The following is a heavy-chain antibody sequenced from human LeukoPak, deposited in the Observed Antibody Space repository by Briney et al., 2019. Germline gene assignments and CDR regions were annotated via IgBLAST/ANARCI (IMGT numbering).Heavy chain of an antibody. Sequence: GGSLRLSCAASGFTFSSYGMHWVRQAPGKGLEWVAVIWYDGSNKYYADSVKGRFTISRDSSKNTLYLQMNSLRAEDTAVYYCARGDFYYYGMDVWGQGTTVTVSS. CDR3: ARGDFYYYGMDV. CDR1: GFTFSSYG. CDR2: IWYDGSNK. V-gene: IGHV3-33*01. J-gene: IGHJ6*02. D-gene: IGHD3-3*01.